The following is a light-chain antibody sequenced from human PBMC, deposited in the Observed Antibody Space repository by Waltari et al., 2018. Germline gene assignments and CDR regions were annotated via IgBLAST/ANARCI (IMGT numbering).Light chain of an antibody. CDR3: QQYNVWPPIT. Sequence: EVLMTQSPATLSVSPGERATLSCRASQGIYTNLAWYQQKPDQSPRLLIYDASTWASGTPARFSGSGSGTEFTLTIGSLQSEDSAIYICQQYNVWPPITFGQGTRLEIK. V-gene: IGKV3-15*01. CDR2: DAS. CDR1: QGIYTN. J-gene: IGKJ5*01.